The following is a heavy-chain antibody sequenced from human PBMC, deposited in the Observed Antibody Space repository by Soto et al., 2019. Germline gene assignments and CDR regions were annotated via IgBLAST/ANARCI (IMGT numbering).Heavy chain of an antibody. V-gene: IGHV3-23*01. CDR3: AKDYRIVVVTGNWFDL. CDR1: GFTFSKNA. Sequence: EVQLLESGGGLVQPGGSLRLSCAASGFTFSKNAMSWVRQAPGKGLEWVSAISGGGGSTYYADSVKGRFTISRDNSKNTLYLHMNSLRVEDTAVYYCAKDYRIVVVTGNWFDLWGQGTLVTVSS. D-gene: IGHD2-21*02. J-gene: IGHJ5*02. CDR2: ISGGGGST.